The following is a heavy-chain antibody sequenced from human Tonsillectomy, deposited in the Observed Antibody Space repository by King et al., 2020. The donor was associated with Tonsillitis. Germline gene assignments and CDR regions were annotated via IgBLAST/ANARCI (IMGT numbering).Heavy chain of an antibody. J-gene: IGHJ4*02. V-gene: IGHV3-30*01. D-gene: IGHD1-26*01. CDR1: GFTLSHSG. CDR3: ARYGGTDRAFDY. Sequence: VQLVESGGGVVQPGRSLRLSCAASGFTLSHSGMHWVRQAPGKGLEWVAVISYDGSNKYYADSVKGRTTISRDSSKNTLYLQMNSLRAEDTAVYYCARYGGTDRAFDYWGQGTLAT. CDR2: ISYDGSNK.